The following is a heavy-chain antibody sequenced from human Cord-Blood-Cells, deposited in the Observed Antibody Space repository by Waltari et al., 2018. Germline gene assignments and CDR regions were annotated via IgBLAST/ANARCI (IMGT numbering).Heavy chain of an antibody. J-gene: IGHJ4*02. D-gene: IGHD2-2*01. CDR2: ISSSSSYI. CDR3: ARGGGYCSSTSCYYFDY. Sequence: EVQLVESGGGLVKPGGSLRLSCAASGFTFRSYSMNWVRQAPGKGLEWVSSISSSSSYIYYADSVKGRFTISRDNAKNSLYLQMNSLRAEDTAVYYCARGGGYCSSTSCYYFDYWGQGTLVTVSS. CDR1: GFTFRSYS. V-gene: IGHV3-21*01.